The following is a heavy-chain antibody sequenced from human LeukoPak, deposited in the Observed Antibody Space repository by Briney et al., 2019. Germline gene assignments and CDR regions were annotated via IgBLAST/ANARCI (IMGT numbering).Heavy chain of an antibody. V-gene: IGHV4-59*01. J-gene: IGHJ4*02. CDR2: ISSTGST. D-gene: IGHD2-2*01. CDR3: ARHGSVVVTAARSFDF. Sequence: SETLTLSCTVSEGSISTFYWSWIRQPPGKELEFIGDISSTGSTNYNPSLRSRVTISLAASKNRSSLKLNSVTAADTAVYYCARHGSVVVTAARSFDFWGQGTLVTVSS. CDR1: EGSISTFY.